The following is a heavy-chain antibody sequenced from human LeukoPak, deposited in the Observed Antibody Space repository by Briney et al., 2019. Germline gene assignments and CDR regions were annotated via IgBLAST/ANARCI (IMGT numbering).Heavy chain of an antibody. J-gene: IGHJ4*02. CDR3: AKDYCRDGNCPFPFLDS. CDR2: ITGTGGR. D-gene: IGHD2-15*01. CDR1: GFTLTNHG. V-gene: IGHV3-23*01. Sequence: GGSLRLSCAVSGFTLTNHGVSWVRQAPGKGLEWVSIITGTGGRYYGDSAKGRFILSRDNSKNTVYMQMSSLRAEDTATHYCAKDYCRDGNCPFPFLDSWGQGTLVTVSS.